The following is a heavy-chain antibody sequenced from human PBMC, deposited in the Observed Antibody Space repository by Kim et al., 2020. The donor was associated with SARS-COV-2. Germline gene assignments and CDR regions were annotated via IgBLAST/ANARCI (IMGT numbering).Heavy chain of an antibody. CDR3: ARHEHGHYGSRYYGMDV. V-gene: IGHV5-51*01. Sequence: GESLKISCKGSGYSFTSYWIGWVRQMPGKGLEWMGIIYPGDSDTRYSPSFQGQVTISADKSISTAYLQWSSLKASDTAMYYCARHEHGHYGSRYYGMDVWGQGTTVTVSS. CDR1: GYSFTSYW. D-gene: IGHD3-10*01. CDR2: IYPGDSDT. J-gene: IGHJ6*02.